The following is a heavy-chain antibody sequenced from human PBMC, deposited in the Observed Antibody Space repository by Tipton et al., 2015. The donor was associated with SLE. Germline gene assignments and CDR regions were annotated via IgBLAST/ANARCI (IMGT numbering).Heavy chain of an antibody. Sequence: SLRLSCVASGFTFSSYAMHWVRQAPGKGLEWVAVISYDETNKYYADSVKGRFTISRDNSKNTVYLHMDSLRPEDRAVYYCARDPGGPDGATNFDYWGQGTLVTVSS. D-gene: IGHD1-14*01. CDR3: ARDPGGPDGATNFDY. CDR1: GFTFSSYA. V-gene: IGHV3-30*04. CDR2: ISYDETNK. J-gene: IGHJ4*02.